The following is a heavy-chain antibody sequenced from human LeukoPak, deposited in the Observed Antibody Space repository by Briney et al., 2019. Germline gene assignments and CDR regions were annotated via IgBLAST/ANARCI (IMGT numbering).Heavy chain of an antibody. Sequence: GGSLRLSCAPSGFPFSDYSMIWVRGAPGKGLEWVAKIIGSGSGLGSGTYYAGSVKGRFTISRDNAKNSLYLQMNSLRAEDTAFYYCARDDNWGFDYWGQGALVTVSS. D-gene: IGHD7-27*01. CDR1: GFPFSDYS. CDR3: ARDDNWGFDY. V-gene: IGHV3-21*05. J-gene: IGHJ4*02. CDR2: IIGSGSGLGSGT.